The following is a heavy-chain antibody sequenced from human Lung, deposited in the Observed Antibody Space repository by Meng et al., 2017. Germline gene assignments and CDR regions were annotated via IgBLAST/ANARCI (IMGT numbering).Heavy chain of an antibody. V-gene: IGHV4-4*02. CDR1: CVSTGVCNC. CDR2: IYHSRST. J-gene: IGHJ4*02. D-gene: IGHD5-12*01. CDR3: ASRGLWLDPQIFDY. Sequence: GLPWESVHGSVTSAGSLSVIGAVSCVSTGVCNCGSWVRQHSGNWLGLIGEIYHSRSTTSTPSPTRLVTISVDKSNNHFSLTLSSVTAADTAVYYCASRGLWLDPQIFDYWGQGTLVTVSS.